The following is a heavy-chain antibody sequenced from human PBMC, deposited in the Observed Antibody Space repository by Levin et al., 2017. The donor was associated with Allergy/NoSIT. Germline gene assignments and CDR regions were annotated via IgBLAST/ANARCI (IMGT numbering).Heavy chain of an antibody. CDR1: GFTFSSYG. J-gene: IGHJ4*02. V-gene: IGHV3-30*18. CDR3: AKDSTYYYGSGSEY. D-gene: IGHD3-10*01. Sequence: GESLKISCAASGFTFSSYGMHWVRQAPGKGLEWVAVISYDGSNKYYADSVQGRFTISRDNSKNTLYLQMNSLRAEDTAVYYCAKDSTYYYGSGSEYWGQGTLVTVSS. CDR2: ISYDGSNK.